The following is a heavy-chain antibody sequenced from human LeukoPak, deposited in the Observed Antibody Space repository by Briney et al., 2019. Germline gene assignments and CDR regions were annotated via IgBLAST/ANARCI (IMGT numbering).Heavy chain of an antibody. CDR2: SNHSGST. Sequence: SETLSLTCAVYGGSFGGYYWSWSREPPGKGREWSGESNHSGSTNYNPSLKSRVTISVDTSKNQFSLQLNSVTAADTAVYYCARGRVRFLEWLAKRSDAFDIWGQGTMVTVSS. V-gene: IGHV4-34*01. D-gene: IGHD3-3*01. CDR3: ARGRVRFLEWLAKRSDAFDI. CDR1: GGSFGGYY. J-gene: IGHJ3*02.